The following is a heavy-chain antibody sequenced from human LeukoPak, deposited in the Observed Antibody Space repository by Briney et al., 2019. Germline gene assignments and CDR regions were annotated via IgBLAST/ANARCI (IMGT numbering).Heavy chain of an antibody. CDR1: GYSVSSNSAA. Sequence: SQTLSLTCAISGYSVSSNSAAWNWIRQSPSKGLEWLGRTYYRSKWYNDYAVSVKSRITINPDTSKNQFSLQLNSVTPEDTAVYYCARGSTRPSFAARPHYYYYYMDVWGKGTTVTVSS. CDR3: ARGSTRPSFAARPHYYYYYMDV. D-gene: IGHD6-6*01. CDR2: TYYRSKWYN. J-gene: IGHJ6*03. V-gene: IGHV6-1*01.